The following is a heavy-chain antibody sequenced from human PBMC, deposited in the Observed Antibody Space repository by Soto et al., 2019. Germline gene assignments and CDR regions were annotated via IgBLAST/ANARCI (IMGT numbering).Heavy chain of an antibody. Sequence: PGESLKISCKGSGYSFTSYWISWVRQMPGKGLEWMGRIDPSDSYTNYSPSFQGHVTISADKSISTAYLQWSSLKASDTAMYYFARLFTGDSSGYYYIWFDPWGQGTLVTAPQ. V-gene: IGHV5-10-1*01. J-gene: IGHJ5*02. D-gene: IGHD3-22*01. CDR3: ARLFTGDSSGYYYIWFDP. CDR1: GYSFTSYW. CDR2: IDPSDSYT.